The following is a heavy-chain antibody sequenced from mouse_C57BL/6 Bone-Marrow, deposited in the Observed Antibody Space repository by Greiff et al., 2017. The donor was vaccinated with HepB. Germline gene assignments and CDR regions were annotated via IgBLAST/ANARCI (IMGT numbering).Heavy chain of an antibody. V-gene: IGHV1-52*01. Sequence: QVQLQQPGAELVRPGSSVKLSCKASGYTFTSYWMHWVKQRPIQGLEWIGNIDPSDSETHYNQEFKDKATLTVDKSSSTAYMQLSSLTSEDSAVYYCARGGVWLRRGYFDVWGTGTTVTVSS. CDR2: IDPSDSET. D-gene: IGHD2-2*01. CDR1: GYTFTSYW. J-gene: IGHJ1*03. CDR3: ARGGVWLRRGYFDV.